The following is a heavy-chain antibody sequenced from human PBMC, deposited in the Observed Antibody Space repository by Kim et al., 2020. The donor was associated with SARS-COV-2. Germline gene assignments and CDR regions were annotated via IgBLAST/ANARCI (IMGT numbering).Heavy chain of an antibody. V-gene: IGHV3-74*01. J-gene: IGHJ6*02. Sequence: ADCVRGRFTSSGDNAKTTLSLQMNSLRVEDTAVYYCARGGSAGSMDVWGQGTTVTVSS. D-gene: IGHD3-10*01. CDR3: ARGGSAGSMDV.